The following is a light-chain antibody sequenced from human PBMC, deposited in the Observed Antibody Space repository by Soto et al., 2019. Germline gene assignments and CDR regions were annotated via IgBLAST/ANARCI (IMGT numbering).Light chain of an antibody. V-gene: IGKV1-5*03. J-gene: IGKJ2*01. CDR2: KAS. CDR3: QQYNSYPYT. CDR1: QSISSW. Sequence: DIQMTQSPSTLSRSVGDRGTITCRASQSISSWLAWYQQKPGKAPKLLIYKASSLESGVPSRFSGSGSGTEFTLTISSLQPDDFAAYYCQQYNSYPYTFGQGTKLEIK.